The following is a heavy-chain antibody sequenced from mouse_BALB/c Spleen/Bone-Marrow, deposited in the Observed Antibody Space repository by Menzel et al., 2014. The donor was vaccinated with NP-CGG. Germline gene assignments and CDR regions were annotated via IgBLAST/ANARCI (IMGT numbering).Heavy chain of an antibody. CDR1: GFDFSGYW. J-gene: IGHJ3*01. D-gene: IGHD2-3*01. V-gene: IGHV4-1*02. CDR3: ARLGYYGGFAY. Sequence: EVQGVESGGGLVQPGGSLKLSCAASGFDFSGYWMSWVRQAPGKGLEWIGEINPDSSTINYTPSLKDSFIISRDNAKNTLYLQMSKVRSEDTALYYCARLGYYGGFAYWGQGTLVTVSA. CDR2: INPDSSTI.